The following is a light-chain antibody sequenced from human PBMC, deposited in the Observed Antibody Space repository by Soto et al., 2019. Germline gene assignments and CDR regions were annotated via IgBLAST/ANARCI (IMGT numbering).Light chain of an antibody. CDR3: RQYNDWPT. J-gene: IGKJ1*01. CDR1: QSPSTN. Sequence: IVMTHSPDTLSLSPGEIATLSCRASQSPSTNVAWYQQKPGQAPRLLIYGASTRATGIPTRFYGSGSGTKFTLTISSLQSEDFAVYYCRQYNDWPTFGQGTKVDIK. V-gene: IGKV3-15*01. CDR2: GAS.